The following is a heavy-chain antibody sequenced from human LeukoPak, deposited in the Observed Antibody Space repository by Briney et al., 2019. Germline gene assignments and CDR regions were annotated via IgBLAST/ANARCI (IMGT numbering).Heavy chain of an antibody. V-gene: IGHV4-4*07. CDR2: IYTSGST. CDR3: AARRYDYGDYVVDY. Sequence: SETLSLTSTVSGGSISSYYWSWIRQPAGKGLEWIGRIYTSGSTNYNPSLKSRVTMSVDTSKNQFSLKLSSVTAADTAVYYCAARRYDYGDYVVDYWGQGTLVTVSS. D-gene: IGHD4-17*01. CDR1: GGSISSYY. J-gene: IGHJ4*02.